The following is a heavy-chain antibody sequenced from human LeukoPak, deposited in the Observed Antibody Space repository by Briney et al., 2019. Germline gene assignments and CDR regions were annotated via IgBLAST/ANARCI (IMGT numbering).Heavy chain of an antibody. CDR3: ARGKSWFDP. CDR2: MNPNSSNT. V-gene: IGHV1-8*03. J-gene: IGHJ5*02. Sequence: ASLKVSCKASGYTFTSYDINWVRQATGQGLEWMGWMNPNSSNTGYAQKFQGRVTITRNTSISTAYMELSSLRSEDTAVYYCARGKSWFDPWGQGTLVTVSS. CDR1: GYTFTSYD.